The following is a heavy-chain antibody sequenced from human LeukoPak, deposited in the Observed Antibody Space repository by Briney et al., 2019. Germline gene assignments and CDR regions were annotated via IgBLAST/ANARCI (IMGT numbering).Heavy chain of an antibody. J-gene: IGHJ4*02. CDR1: GGSFSGYY. CDR3: ARHIRYGSGSTNMYYFDY. V-gene: IGHV4-34*01. Sequence: NPSETLSLTCAVYGGSFSGYYWSWLRQPPGKGLEWIGEINHSGSTNYNPSLKSRVTISVDTSKNQFSLKLSSVTAADTAVYYCARHIRYGSGSTNMYYFDYWGQGTLVTVSS. D-gene: IGHD3-10*01. CDR2: INHSGST.